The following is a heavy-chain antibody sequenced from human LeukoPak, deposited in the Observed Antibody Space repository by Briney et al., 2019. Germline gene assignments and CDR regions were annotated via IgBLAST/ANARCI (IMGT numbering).Heavy chain of an antibody. D-gene: IGHD6-13*01. CDR2: IHSDGSGT. CDR3: ARGRSSSSWSDY. V-gene: IGHV3-74*01. J-gene: IGHJ4*02. Sequence: GGSLRLSCAASGFIFSSYWMHWARQAPGKGLGWVSRIHSDGSGTTYADSVKGRFTISRDNAKNTLYLQMTGLRDEDAAVYYCARGRSSSSWSDYWGQGNLVTVSS. CDR1: GFIFSSYW.